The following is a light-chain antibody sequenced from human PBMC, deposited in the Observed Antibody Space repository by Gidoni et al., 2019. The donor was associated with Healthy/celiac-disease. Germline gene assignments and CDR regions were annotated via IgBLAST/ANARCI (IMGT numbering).Light chain of an antibody. CDR3: QQRSNWPGS. J-gene: IGKJ2*03. CDR2: DAS. CDR1: QSVSSY. V-gene: IGKV3-11*01. Sequence: IVFTQSPATLSLSPGERATLSCRASQSVSSYLAWYQQKPGQAPRLLIYDASNRATGIPARFSGSGSGTDFTLTISSLEPEDFAVYYCQQRSNWPGSFGQGTKLESK.